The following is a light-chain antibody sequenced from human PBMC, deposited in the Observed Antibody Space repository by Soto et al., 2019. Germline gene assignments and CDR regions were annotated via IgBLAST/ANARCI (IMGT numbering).Light chain of an antibody. V-gene: IGLV2-14*01. Sequence: QSALTQPASVSGSPGQSLTISCTGTSIDIAPYNYVSWYQQHPGKAPKLIIYEVSYRPSGISNRFSGSKSGNTASLTISGLQAEDEADYYCSSYTSSTNYVFGTVTKVTVL. CDR1: SIDIAPYNY. CDR2: EVS. J-gene: IGLJ1*01. CDR3: SSYTSSTNYV.